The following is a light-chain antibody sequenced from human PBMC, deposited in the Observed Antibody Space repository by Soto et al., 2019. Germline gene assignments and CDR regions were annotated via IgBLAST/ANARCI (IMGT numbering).Light chain of an antibody. Sequence: EIALTQSPGTLYLSPGERATISCRASHSVSSFYLAWYQQKPGQAPRLLIHGAANRATGIPDMFSGSRSGKDFTLNISRLEPEDFTVYYYQQYGSSRYTFGQGTKLEIK. CDR3: QQYGSSRYT. CDR1: HSVSSFY. CDR2: GAA. V-gene: IGKV3-20*01. J-gene: IGKJ2*01.